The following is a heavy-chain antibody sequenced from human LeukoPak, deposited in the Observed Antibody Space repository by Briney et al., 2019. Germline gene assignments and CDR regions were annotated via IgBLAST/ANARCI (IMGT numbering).Heavy chain of an antibody. V-gene: IGHV1-24*01. J-gene: IGHJ6*03. CDR2: FDPEDGET. CDR3: ANAARGYSGYYYYYMDV. D-gene: IGHD5-12*01. Sequence: GASVKVSCKASGYTFTGYYMHWVRQAPGQGLEWMGGFDPEDGETIYAQKFQGRVTMTEDTSTDTAYMELSSLRSEDTAVYYCANAARGYSGYYYYYMDVWGKGTTVTVSS. CDR1: GYTFTGYY.